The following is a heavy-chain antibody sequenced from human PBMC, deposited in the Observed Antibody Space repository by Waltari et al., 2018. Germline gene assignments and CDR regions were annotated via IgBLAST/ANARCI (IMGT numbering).Heavy chain of an antibody. CDR2: INHSGST. D-gene: IGHD1-26*01. J-gene: IGHJ5*02. CDR1: GGSFSGFY. Sequence: QVQLQQWGAGLLKPSETLSLTCAVYGGSFSGFYWNWIRQPPGRGLEWIGEINHSGSTNYNPTPKRRVTIALDTSRNHFSLKLSSVTAADTAVYYCARADRGPRFTSGSSATPDWGPWGQGTLVTVSS. V-gene: IGHV4-34*01. CDR3: ARADRGPRFTSGSSATPDWGP.